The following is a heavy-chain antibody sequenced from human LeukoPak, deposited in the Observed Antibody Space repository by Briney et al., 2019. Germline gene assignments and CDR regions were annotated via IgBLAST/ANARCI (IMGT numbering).Heavy chain of an antibody. CDR2: ISYDGSNK. D-gene: IGHD6-19*01. Sequence: GGSLRLSCAASGFTFSSYAMHWVRQAPGKGLEWVAVISYDGSNKYYADSVKARFTISRDNSKNTLYLQMNSLRAEDTAVYYCARVGYSSGWYFDYWGQGTLVTVSS. CDR3: ARVGYSSGWYFDY. CDR1: GFTFSSYA. V-gene: IGHV3-30-3*01. J-gene: IGHJ4*02.